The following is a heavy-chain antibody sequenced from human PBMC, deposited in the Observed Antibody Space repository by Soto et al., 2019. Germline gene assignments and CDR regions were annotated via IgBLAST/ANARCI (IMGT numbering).Heavy chain of an antibody. V-gene: IGHV3-30*18. CDR1: GXXXRXXX. D-gene: IGHD3-22*01. CDR2: ITYDAEYP. CDR3: AKDRRYYYDIETHYGLDV. Sequence: QVHLVESGGRVXXXXXXXXXSCEASGXXXRXXXXXWVXQXXXXXXXXXXLITYDAEYPYYGDSVKGRFTISRDNSKSTLSLQLTGLRADDTAVYYCAKDRRYYYDIETHYGLDVWGQGTTVSVSS. J-gene: IGHJ6*02.